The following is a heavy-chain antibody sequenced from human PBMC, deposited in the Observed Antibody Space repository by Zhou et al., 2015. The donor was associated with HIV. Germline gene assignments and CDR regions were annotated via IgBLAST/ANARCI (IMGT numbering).Heavy chain of an antibody. J-gene: IGHJ3*02. CDR3: ARSSVNHENAFDI. D-gene: IGHD3-22*01. Sequence: QVQLVQSGTEVKKPGSSVKVSCKASGGTFSGSDISWVRQAPGQGLEWMGGITPMFDIDKYAQKFRTRLIITVDKSTTTAYMELSSLTSADTAIYFCARSSVNHENAFDIWGQGTNVIVSP. CDR2: ITPMFDID. CDR1: GGTFSGSD. V-gene: IGHV1-69*17.